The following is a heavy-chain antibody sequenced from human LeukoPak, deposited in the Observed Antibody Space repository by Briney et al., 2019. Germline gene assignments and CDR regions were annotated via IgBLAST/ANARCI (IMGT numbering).Heavy chain of an antibody. CDR3: ARRALDPSPSYYYYMDV. Sequence: SETLSLTCTVSGGSISSYYWSWIRQPPGKGLEWIGYIYTSGSTNYNPSLKSRVTISVDTSKNQFSLKLSSVTAADTAVYYCARRALDPSPSYYYYMDVWGKGTTVTVSS. CDR2: IYTSGST. CDR1: GGSISSYY. D-gene: IGHD1-1*01. V-gene: IGHV4-4*09. J-gene: IGHJ6*03.